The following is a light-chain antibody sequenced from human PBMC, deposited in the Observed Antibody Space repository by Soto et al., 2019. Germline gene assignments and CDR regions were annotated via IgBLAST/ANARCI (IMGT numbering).Light chain of an antibody. V-gene: IGLV2-11*01. J-gene: IGLJ2*01. CDR3: CSYAGSHTF. Sequence: QSVLTQPRSVSGSPGQSVTISCTGTSSDIGAYNYVSWYQQHPGKAPKLMIYDVSARPSGVPDRFSGSKSGTTASLTISGLQGEDEADYYCCSYAGSHTFFGGGTKVTVL. CDR2: DVS. CDR1: SSDIGAYNY.